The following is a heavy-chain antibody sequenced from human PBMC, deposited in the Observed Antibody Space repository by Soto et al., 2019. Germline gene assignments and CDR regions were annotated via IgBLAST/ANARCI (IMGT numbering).Heavy chain of an antibody. CDR1: GGSFSGYY. Sequence: SETLSLTCAVYGGSFSGYYWSWIRQPPGKGLEWIGEINHSGSTNYNPSLKSRVTISVDTSKNQFSLKLSSVTAADTAVYYCARVVLGYCSSTSCHHTFPFDYWGQGTLVTVSS. V-gene: IGHV4-34*01. CDR3: ARVVLGYCSSTSCHHTFPFDY. J-gene: IGHJ4*02. D-gene: IGHD2-2*01. CDR2: INHSGST.